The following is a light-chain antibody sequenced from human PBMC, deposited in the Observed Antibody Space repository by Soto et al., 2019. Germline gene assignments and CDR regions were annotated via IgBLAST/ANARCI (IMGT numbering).Light chain of an antibody. J-gene: IGKJ5*01. V-gene: IGKV3-11*01. CDR1: QSVSRY. CDR2: DAS. Sequence: EIVLTQSPATLSXSPGERATLSFRASQSVSRYLAWYQQKPGQPPSLFIYDASYRATGIPDRFSGSGSWTDFTLTISSLEPEDFAVYYCQQRSDCHPITFGQGTRLEIK. CDR3: QQRSDCHPIT.